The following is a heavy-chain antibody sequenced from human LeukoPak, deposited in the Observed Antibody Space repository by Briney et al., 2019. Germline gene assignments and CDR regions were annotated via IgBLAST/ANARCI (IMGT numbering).Heavy chain of an antibody. D-gene: IGHD5-18*01. V-gene: IGHV3-30-3*01. J-gene: IGHJ4*02. CDR3: ARTSAQLWLSPTFDY. CDR1: GFTFSSYA. Sequence: GGPLRLSCAASGFTFSSYAMHWVRQAPGKGLEWVAVISYDGSNKYYADSVKGRFTISRDNSKNTLYLQMNSLRAEDTAVYYCARTSAQLWLSPTFDYWGQGTLVTVSS. CDR2: ISYDGSNK.